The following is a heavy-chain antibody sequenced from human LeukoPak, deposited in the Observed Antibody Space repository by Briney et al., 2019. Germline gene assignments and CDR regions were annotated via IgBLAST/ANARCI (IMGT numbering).Heavy chain of an antibody. CDR3: ARGGYYYDGSGHLYRWFDP. J-gene: IGHJ5*02. D-gene: IGHD3-22*01. V-gene: IGHV1-69*13. CDR2: IIPIFGTT. Sequence: PGASVKVSCKASGGTFSSYAISWVRQAPGQGLEWMGGIIPIFGTTNYAQKSQGRVTIIADESTSTVYMELSSLRSEDTAVYYCARGGYYYDGSGHLYRWFDPWGQGTLVTVSS. CDR1: GGTFSSYA.